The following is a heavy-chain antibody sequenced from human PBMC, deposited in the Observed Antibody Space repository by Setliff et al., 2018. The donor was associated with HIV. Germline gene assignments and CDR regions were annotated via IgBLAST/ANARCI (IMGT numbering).Heavy chain of an antibody. Sequence: TSETLSLTCTVSGGSIISYYWSWIRQPAGKGLEWIGRIYTSGTTNYNPSLKSRVTMSVDTSKNQISLKLNFVSAADTAVYYCARVRLTAARTRGAFDIWGHGTMVTVSS. J-gene: IGHJ3*02. CDR1: GGSIISYY. D-gene: IGHD3-10*01. V-gene: IGHV4-4*07. CDR3: ARVRLTAARTRGAFDI. CDR2: IYTSGTT.